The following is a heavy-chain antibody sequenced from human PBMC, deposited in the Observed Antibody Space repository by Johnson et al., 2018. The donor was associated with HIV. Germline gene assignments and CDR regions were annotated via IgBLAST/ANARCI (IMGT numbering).Heavy chain of an antibody. D-gene: IGHD6-19*01. CDR3: AKIGQWRERLDAFDV. J-gene: IGHJ3*01. Sequence: QMLLVESGGGVVQPGGSLILSCAASGFTFSSYAMHWVRQAPGKGLEWVAIMSYDGSNQYYADSVTGRFTISRDNSKNTLYPQMSSLRPEDTAVYYCAKIGQWRERLDAFDVWDQGTMVTVSS. CDR2: MSYDGSNQ. CDR1: GFTFSSYA. V-gene: IGHV3-30-3*01.